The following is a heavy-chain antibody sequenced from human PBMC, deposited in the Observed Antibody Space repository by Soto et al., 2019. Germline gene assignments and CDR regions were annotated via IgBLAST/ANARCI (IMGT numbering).Heavy chain of an antibody. V-gene: IGHV3-23*01. D-gene: IGHD6-6*01. J-gene: IGHJ6*02. CDR1: GFTFSSYA. CDR3: ASQRMRNRIAARKNYYYYGMDV. Sequence: GGSLRLSCAASGFTFSSYAMSWVRQAPGKGLEWVSAISGSGGSTYYADSGKGRFTIPRDNSKNTLYLQMNSLRAEDTAVYYCASQRMRNRIAARKNYYYYGMDVWGQGTTVTVSS. CDR2: ISGSGGST.